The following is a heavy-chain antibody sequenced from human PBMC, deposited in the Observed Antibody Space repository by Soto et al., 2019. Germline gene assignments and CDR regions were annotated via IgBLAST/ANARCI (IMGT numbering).Heavy chain of an antibody. CDR3: ARGSCDSSGYYYSPGY. V-gene: IGHV1-8*02. J-gene: IGHJ4*02. CDR1: SYTYTSSD. Sequence: SVKAASSTSSYTYTSSDINWVRQVPGQRLEWMGWRNSNCGDAGYAHKCKGGVTMSRNTSRSTAYMELSSLRSEDTAVYDCARGSCDSSGYYYSPGYWRQGTRVTVSS. D-gene: IGHD3-22*01. CDR2: RNSNCGDA.